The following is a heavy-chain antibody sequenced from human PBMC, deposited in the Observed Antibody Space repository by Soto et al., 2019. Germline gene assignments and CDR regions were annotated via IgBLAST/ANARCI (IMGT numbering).Heavy chain of an antibody. CDR1: GGSISSYY. J-gene: IGHJ6*03. V-gene: IGHV4-59*01. CDR2: IYYSGST. Sequence: SETLSLTCTVSGGSISSYYWSWIRQPPGKGLEWIGYIYYSGSTNYNPSLKSRVTISVDTSKNQFSLKLSSVTAADTAVYYCARDFGVRGENYSYMDVWGKGTTVTVSS. CDR3: ARDFGVRGENYSYMDV. D-gene: IGHD3-10*01.